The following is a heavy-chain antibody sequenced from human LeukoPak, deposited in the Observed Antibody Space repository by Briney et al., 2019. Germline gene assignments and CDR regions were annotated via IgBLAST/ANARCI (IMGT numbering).Heavy chain of an antibody. CDR2: INSDGSST. CDR3: ARGLTIFRVVNDAFDI. Sequence: SGGSLRLSCAASGFTFSSYWMHWVRQAPGKGLVWVSVINSDGSSTIYADSVKGRFTISRDNAKNTLYLQMNSLRAEDTAVYYCARGLTIFRVVNDAFDIWGQGTMVTVSS. D-gene: IGHD3-3*01. J-gene: IGHJ3*02. CDR1: GFTFSSYW. V-gene: IGHV3-74*01.